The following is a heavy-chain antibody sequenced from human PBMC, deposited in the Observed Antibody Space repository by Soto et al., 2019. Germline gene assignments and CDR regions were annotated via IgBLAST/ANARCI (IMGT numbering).Heavy chain of an antibody. CDR3: ARLIVVVPAAID. CDR1: GFTFSSYA. V-gene: IGHV3-23*01. J-gene: IGHJ4*02. D-gene: IGHD2-2*01. Sequence: EVQLLESGGGLVQPGGSLRLSCAASGFTFSSYAMSWVRQAPGKGLEWVSAISGSGGSTYYADSVKGRFTISRDNSKNTLYLQMNSLRAEDTAVYYCARLIVVVPAAIDWGQGTLVTVSS. CDR2: ISGSGGST.